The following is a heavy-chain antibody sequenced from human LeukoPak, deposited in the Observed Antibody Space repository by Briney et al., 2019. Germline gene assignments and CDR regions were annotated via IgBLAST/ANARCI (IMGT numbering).Heavy chain of an antibody. CDR3: ASQWGSWTSAFDI. V-gene: IGHV3-21*01. CDR2: ISSSSSYI. D-gene: IGHD3/OR15-3a*01. J-gene: IGHJ3*02. Sequence: GGSLRLSCAASGFTFNTYSMNWVRQAPGKGLEWVSSISSSSSYIYYTDSMKGRFTISRDNARKSLYLQMNSLRAEDSAVYYCASQWGSWTSAFDIWGQGTMVTVSS. CDR1: GFTFNTYS.